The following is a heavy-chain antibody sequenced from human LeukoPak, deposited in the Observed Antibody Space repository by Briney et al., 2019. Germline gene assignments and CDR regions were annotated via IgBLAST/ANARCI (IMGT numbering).Heavy chain of an antibody. CDR1: GGSISSGGYS. V-gene: IGHV4-30-2*01. CDR3: ARDRGPNMRYFDY. CDR2: IYHSGST. D-gene: IGHD3-10*01. Sequence: SQTLSLTCAVSGGSISSGGYSWSWLRQPPGKGLEWIGYIYHSGSTYYNPSLKSRVTISVDTSRNQFSLRLNSVTAADTAVYYCARDRGPNMRYFDYWGQGTLVTVSS. J-gene: IGHJ4*02.